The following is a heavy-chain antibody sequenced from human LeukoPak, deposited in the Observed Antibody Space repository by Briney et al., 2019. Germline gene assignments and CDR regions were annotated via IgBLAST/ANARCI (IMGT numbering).Heavy chain of an antibody. CDR2: INPNSGDT. CDR1: GYTFTGYY. Sequence: ASVKVSCKASGYTFTGYYMHWVRQAPGQGLEWMGWINPNSGDTDYAQKFQDRVTMTRDTSIRTAYMELSRLRSDDTAVYYCARTITVADYWGQGTLVTASS. CDR3: ARTITVADY. V-gene: IGHV1-2*02. D-gene: IGHD6-19*01. J-gene: IGHJ4*02.